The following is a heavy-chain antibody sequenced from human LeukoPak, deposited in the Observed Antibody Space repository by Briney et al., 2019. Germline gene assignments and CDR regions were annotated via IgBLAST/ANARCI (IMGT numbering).Heavy chain of an antibody. J-gene: IGHJ4*02. D-gene: IGHD1-7*01. CDR1: GFTFSNAW. V-gene: IGHV3-30-3*01. Sequence: GGSLRLSCAASGFTFSNAWMSWVRQAPGKGLEWVAVISYDGSNKYYADSVKGRFTISRDNSKNTLYLQMNSLRAEDTAVYYCAREGYNWNYVGEDIDYWGQGTLVTVSS. CDR3: AREGYNWNYVGEDIDY. CDR2: ISYDGSNK.